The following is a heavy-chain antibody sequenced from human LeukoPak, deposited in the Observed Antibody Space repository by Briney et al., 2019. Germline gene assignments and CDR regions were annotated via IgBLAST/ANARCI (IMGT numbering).Heavy chain of an antibody. V-gene: IGHV4-39*01. D-gene: IGHD3-3*01. Sequence: KPSETLSLTCTVSGGSISSSSYYWGWIRQPPGKGLEWIGSIYYSGSTYYNPSLKSRVTISVDTSKNQFSLKLSSVTAADTAVYYCARHYASKYDFWSGYYTTRSRTEGQFDYWGQGTLVTVSS. CDR2: IYYSGST. CDR3: ARHYASKYDFWSGYYTTRSRTEGQFDY. CDR1: GGSISSSSYY. J-gene: IGHJ4*02.